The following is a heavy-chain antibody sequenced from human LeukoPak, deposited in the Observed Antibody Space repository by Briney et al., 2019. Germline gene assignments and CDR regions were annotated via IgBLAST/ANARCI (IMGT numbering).Heavy chain of an antibody. J-gene: IGHJ3*02. Sequence: ASVKVSCKASGHTFTGYYMHWVRQAPGQGLGWMGWINANSGGTNYAQNFQGRVTMTRDTSISTAYMELSRLRSDDTAVYYCASKWVTYYYNSSGYRYPTDVFNIWGQGTMVTVSS. CDR3: ASKWVTYYYNSSGYRYPTDVFNI. V-gene: IGHV1-2*02. CDR1: GHTFTGYY. CDR2: INANSGGT. D-gene: IGHD3-22*01.